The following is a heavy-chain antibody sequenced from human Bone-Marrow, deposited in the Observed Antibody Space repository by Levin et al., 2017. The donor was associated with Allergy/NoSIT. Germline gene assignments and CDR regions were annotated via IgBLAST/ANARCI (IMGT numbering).Heavy chain of an antibody. J-gene: IGHJ4*02. CDR1: GFTFYNYV. Sequence: GGSLRLSCAASGFTFYNYVMNWVRQSPGKGLEWVSGISSSGGSTYYADSVKGRFTISRDNSKNTLYLQINSLRAEDTAVYYCAKAKSHLDYYGSGSYDFWGQGTQVTVSS. D-gene: IGHD3-10*01. CDR3: AKAKSHLDYYGSGSYDF. CDR2: ISSSGGST. V-gene: IGHV3-23*01.